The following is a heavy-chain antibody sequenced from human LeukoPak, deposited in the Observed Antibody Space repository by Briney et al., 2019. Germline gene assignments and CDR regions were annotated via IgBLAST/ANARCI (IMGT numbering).Heavy chain of an antibody. D-gene: IGHD4-17*01. V-gene: IGHV3-74*03. CDR3: ASSRYGDFGDY. CDR2: INSDGSST. J-gene: IGHJ4*02. Sequence: GGSLRLSCAASGFTFSSYWMHWARQAPGKGLVWVSRINSDGSSTTYADSVKGRFTIARDNAKNSLYLQMNSLRAEDTAVYYCASSRYGDFGDYWGQGTLVTVSS. CDR1: GFTFSSYW.